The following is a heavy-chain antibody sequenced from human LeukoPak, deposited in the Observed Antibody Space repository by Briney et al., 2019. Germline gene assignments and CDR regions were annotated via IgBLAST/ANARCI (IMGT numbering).Heavy chain of an antibody. J-gene: IGHJ5*02. Sequence: SVKVSCKASGGTFSSYAISWVRQAPGQGLEWMGGIIPIFGTANYAQKFQGRVTITADKSTSTAYMELSSLRSEDTAVYYCARDIEYYDSSGYQNWFDPWGQGTLVTVSS. V-gene: IGHV1-69*06. D-gene: IGHD3-22*01. CDR2: IIPIFGTA. CDR1: GGTFSSYA. CDR3: ARDIEYYDSSGYQNWFDP.